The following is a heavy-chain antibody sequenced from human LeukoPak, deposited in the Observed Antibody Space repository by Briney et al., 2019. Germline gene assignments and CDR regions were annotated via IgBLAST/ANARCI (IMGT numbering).Heavy chain of an antibody. CDR3: ARQIAVAYFDY. CDR2: IYYSGST. D-gene: IGHD6-19*01. Sequence: SETLSLTCTVSGGSISSSNYYWSWIRQPPGKGLEWIGYIYYSGSTNYNPSLKSRVAISVDTSKNLFSLKLSSVTAADTAVYYCARQIAVAYFDYRGQGTLVTVSS. J-gene: IGHJ4*02. V-gene: IGHV4-61*05. CDR1: GGSISSSNYY.